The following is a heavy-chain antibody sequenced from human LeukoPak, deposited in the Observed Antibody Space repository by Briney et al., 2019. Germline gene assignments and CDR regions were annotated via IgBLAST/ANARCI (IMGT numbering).Heavy chain of an antibody. CDR2: IASSGTTT. V-gene: IGHV3-48*03. J-gene: IGHJ4*02. Sequence: TGGSLRLSCAVSGFPFSVYEMNWVRQAPGKGLEWVSNIASSGTTTYYAESVKGRFSISRDNAKSSLYLQMNSLRVEDTAVHYCALLAVASDFDYWGQGALVTVSS. CDR1: GFPFSVYE. D-gene: IGHD6-19*01. CDR3: ALLAVASDFDY.